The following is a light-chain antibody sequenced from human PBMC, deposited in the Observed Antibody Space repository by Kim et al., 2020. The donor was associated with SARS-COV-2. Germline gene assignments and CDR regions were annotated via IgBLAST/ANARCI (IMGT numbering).Light chain of an antibody. J-gene: IGKJ5*01. V-gene: IGKV3-11*01. CDR1: QSVRTY. Sequence: EIVLTQSPATLSLSPGERATLSCRASQSVRTYLAWYQQKPGQSPRLLIYDASNRATGIPARFSGSGSWTDFTLTISSLEPEDFAVYYCQQRGNWPTFGQGTRLEIK. CDR2: DAS. CDR3: QQRGNWPT.